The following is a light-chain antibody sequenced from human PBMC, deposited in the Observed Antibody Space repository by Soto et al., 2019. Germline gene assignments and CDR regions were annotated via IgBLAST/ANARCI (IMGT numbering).Light chain of an antibody. J-gene: IGLJ1*01. Sequence: QLVLTQPPSASGTPGQRVTISCSGSSSNIGRNYVYWYQQLPGTAPKLLISGDSQRPSGVPGRFSGSKSGTSASLAISGLRSEDEADYFCAAWDDNLSGYVFGPGTKLTVL. CDR1: SSNIGRNY. V-gene: IGLV1-47*02. CDR2: GDS. CDR3: AAWDDNLSGYV.